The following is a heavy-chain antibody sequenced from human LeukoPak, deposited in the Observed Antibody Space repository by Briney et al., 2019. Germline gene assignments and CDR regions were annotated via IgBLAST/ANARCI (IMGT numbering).Heavy chain of an antibody. V-gene: IGHV3-23*01. D-gene: IGHD3-10*01. Sequence: GGSLRLSCAASGFSFGSSVMSWVRQAPGKGLEWVSAISGSGGSTYYADSVKGRFTISRDNSKNTLYLQMNSLRAEDTAVYYCAKDRRRGDNWFDPWGQGTLVTVSS. CDR2: ISGSGGST. CDR1: GFSFGSSV. J-gene: IGHJ5*02. CDR3: AKDRRRGDNWFDP.